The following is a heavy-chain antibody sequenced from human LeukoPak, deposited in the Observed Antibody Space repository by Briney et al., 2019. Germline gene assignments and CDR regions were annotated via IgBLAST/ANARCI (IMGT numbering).Heavy chain of an antibody. V-gene: IGHV3-30*18. CDR2: ISYDGSNK. CDR3: AKDSSYYYDSNGYFDY. Sequence: GGSLRLSCAASGFTFSSYSMHWVRQAPGRGLEWVAVISYDGSNKYYADSVKGRFAISRDNSKNTLYLQMNSLRAEDTAVYYCAKDSSYYYDSNGYFDYWGQGTLVTVSS. D-gene: IGHD3-22*01. CDR1: GFTFSSYS. J-gene: IGHJ4*02.